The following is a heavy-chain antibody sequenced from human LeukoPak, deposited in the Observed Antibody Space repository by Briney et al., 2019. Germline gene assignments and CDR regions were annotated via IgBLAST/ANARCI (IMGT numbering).Heavy chain of an antibody. V-gene: IGHV3-49*04. J-gene: IGHJ6*02. CDR3: TREGDCSSTSCYDYYGMDV. CDR1: GFTFGDYA. Sequence: GGSLRLSCTASGFTFGDYAMSWVCQAPGKGLEWVGFIRSKAYGGTTEYAASVKGRFTISRDDSKSIAYLQMNSLKTEDTAVYYRTREGDCSSTSCYDYYGMDVWGQGTTVTVSS. D-gene: IGHD2-2*01. CDR2: IRSKAYGGTT.